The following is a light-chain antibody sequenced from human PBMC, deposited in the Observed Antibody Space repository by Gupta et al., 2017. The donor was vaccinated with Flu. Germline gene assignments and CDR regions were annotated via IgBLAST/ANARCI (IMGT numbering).Light chain of an antibody. CDR2: DVS. CDR1: SSDVGGYSF. CDR3: SSYAGTNNLV. V-gene: IGLV2-8*01. J-gene: IGLJ2*01. Sequence: QSALTQPPTASGSLGQSVTISCTGSSSDVGGYSFVSWYQQHAGKAPKLVIYDVSKRPSGVPVRFSGSRSGNTASLTVSGLQAEDEADYYCSSYAGTNNLVFGGGTRLTVL.